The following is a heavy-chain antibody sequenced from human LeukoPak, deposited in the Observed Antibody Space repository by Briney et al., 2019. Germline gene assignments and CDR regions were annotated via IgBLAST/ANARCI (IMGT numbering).Heavy chain of an antibody. V-gene: IGHV3-30*03. CDR3: ARSYGVRNWFDP. J-gene: IGHJ5*02. CDR1: GFTVSDS. Sequence: AGGSLRLSCAASGFTVSDSMNWVRQAPGKGLEWVAVISYDGSNKYYADSVKGRFTISRDNSKNTLYLQMNSLRAEDTAVYYCARSYGVRNWFDPWGQGTLVTVSS. CDR2: ISYDGSNK. D-gene: IGHD3-10*01.